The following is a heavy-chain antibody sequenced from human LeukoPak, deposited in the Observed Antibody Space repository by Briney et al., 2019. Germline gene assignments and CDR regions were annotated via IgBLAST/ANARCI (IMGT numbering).Heavy chain of an antibody. Sequence: GGSLGLSCAASGFSFSDYHMNWVRQAPGKGLEWVSGINWNGGSTGYADSVKGRFTISRDNAKNSLYLQMNSLRAEDTALYHCARAPTVTDSWYFDLWGRGTLVTVSS. D-gene: IGHD4-17*01. J-gene: IGHJ2*01. CDR1: GFSFSDYH. CDR2: INWNGGST. V-gene: IGHV3-20*01. CDR3: ARAPTVTDSWYFDL.